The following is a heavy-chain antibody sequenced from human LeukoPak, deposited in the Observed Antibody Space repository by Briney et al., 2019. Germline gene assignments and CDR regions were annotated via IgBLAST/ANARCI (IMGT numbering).Heavy chain of an antibody. CDR1: GYTFTSYG. Sequence: GASVKVSCKASGYTFTSYGISWVRQAPGQGLEWMGWISAYNGNTNYAQKLQGRVTMTTDTSTSTAYMELSSLRSEDTAVYYCARSRVVPAATWYNWFDPWGQGTLVTVSS. J-gene: IGHJ5*02. CDR3: ARSRVVPAATWYNWFDP. CDR2: ISAYNGNT. V-gene: IGHV1-18*01. D-gene: IGHD2-2*01.